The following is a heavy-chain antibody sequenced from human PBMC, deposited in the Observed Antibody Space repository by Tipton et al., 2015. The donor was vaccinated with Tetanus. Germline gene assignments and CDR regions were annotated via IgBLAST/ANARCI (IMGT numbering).Heavy chain of an antibody. CDR1: GYSFNIYW. J-gene: IGHJ4*02. V-gene: IGHV5-51*01. Sequence: QSGPEVKKPGESLKISCKGSGYSFNIYWIAWVRQMPGKGLEWMGIIYPGDSDTRYSPSFQGQVTISADKSITTAYLRWNSLKASDSAMYYCARHTSGSYHAPFDYWGQGTLVTVSS. CDR2: IYPGDSDT. D-gene: IGHD1-26*01. CDR3: ARHTSGSYHAPFDY.